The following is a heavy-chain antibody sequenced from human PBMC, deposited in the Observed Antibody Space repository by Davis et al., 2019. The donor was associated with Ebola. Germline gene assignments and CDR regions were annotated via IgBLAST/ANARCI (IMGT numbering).Heavy chain of an antibody. CDR2: VSHSERER. D-gene: IGHD3-3*01. Sequence: GESLKISCAASGFTFGNFAMHWVRQAPGKGLEWVGVVSHSERERFYADSVEGRFTISRDNSENTLYLQMNSLTAADTAVYYCARAGFDEVLDYWGQGTPVTVSS. V-gene: IGHV3-30*14. J-gene: IGHJ4*02. CDR3: ARAGFDEVLDY. CDR1: GFTFGNFA.